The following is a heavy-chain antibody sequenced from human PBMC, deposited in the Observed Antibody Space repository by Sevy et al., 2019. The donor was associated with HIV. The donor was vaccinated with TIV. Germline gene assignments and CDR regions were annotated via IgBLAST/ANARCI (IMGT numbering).Heavy chain of an antibody. J-gene: IGHJ4*02. V-gene: IGHV3-33*01. D-gene: IGHD4-17*01. CDR2: MWFDGSNT. CDR3: ARDLEFYDYGDYGPAFMPDY. Sequence: GGSLRLSCAASGFTFSTYGMHWVRQAPGKGLEWVAVMWFDGSNTYYADSVKGRFTISRDIAKNTLHLQMNSLRAEDTTVYYCARDLEFYDYGDYGPAFMPDYWGQGALVTVSS. CDR1: GFTFSTYG.